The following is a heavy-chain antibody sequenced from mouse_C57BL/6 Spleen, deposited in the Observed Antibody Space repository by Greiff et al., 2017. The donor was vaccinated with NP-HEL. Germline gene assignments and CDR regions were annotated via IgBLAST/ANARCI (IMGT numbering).Heavy chain of an antibody. J-gene: IGHJ3*01. V-gene: IGHV1-69*01. CDR3: ARKGVYYYGSSWFAY. D-gene: IGHD1-1*01. CDR1: GYTFTSYW. CDR2: IDPSDSYT. Sequence: QVQLKQPGAELVMPGASVKLSCKASGYTFTSYWMHWVKQRPGQGLEWIGEIDPSDSYTNYNQKFKGKSTLTVDKSSSTAYMQLSSLTSEDSAVYYCARKGVYYYGSSWFAYWGQGTLVTVSA.